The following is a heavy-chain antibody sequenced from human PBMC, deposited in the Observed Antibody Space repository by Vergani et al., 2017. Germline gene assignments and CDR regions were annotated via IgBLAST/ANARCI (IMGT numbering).Heavy chain of an antibody. Sequence: EVQLEQSGAAVKKPGESLEISCKGSGYSFSRNWIAWVRERPGQGLEWMGMIYPGNSETRNNPSLRGQVTMSVDKSISTAYLQWSSLKASDSAMYYCARVYCRGMSCAGTDYFYHIDVWGKGTTVTVS. V-gene: IGHV5-51*03. D-gene: IGHD3/OR15-3a*01. CDR1: GYSFSRNW. CDR3: ARVYCRGMSCAGTDYFYHIDV. J-gene: IGHJ6*03. CDR2: IYPGNSET.